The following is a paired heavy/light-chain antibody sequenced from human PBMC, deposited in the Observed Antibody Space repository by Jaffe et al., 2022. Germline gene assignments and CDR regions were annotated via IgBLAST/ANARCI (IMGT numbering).Light chain of an antibody. J-gene: IGKJ1*01. Sequence: ENVLTQSPATLSLSPGERATLSCRASQTVGTNYLAWYQQKPGQAPRLLIYGASSRATGIPDRFSGSGSGTDFTLTISRLEPEDFAVYYCQQYGALPLWTFGQGTKVEVK. CDR2: GAS. CDR3: QQYGALPLWT. V-gene: IGKV3-20*01. CDR1: QTVGTNY.
Heavy chain of an antibody. Sequence: QVQVVQSGAEVKMPGSSMKVSCTASGVTFNRQTFNWVRQAPGRGLEWVGRIIPVLGTTNYAEDFQGRVTITADRSTSTTYMELSSLRHDDTAVYYCATYLGAGPTSWYFDSWGQGTLVTVSS. CDR2: IIPVLGTT. D-gene: IGHD6-19*01. CDR3: ATYLGAGPTSWYFDS. CDR1: GVTFNRQT. J-gene: IGHJ4*02. V-gene: IGHV1-69*08.